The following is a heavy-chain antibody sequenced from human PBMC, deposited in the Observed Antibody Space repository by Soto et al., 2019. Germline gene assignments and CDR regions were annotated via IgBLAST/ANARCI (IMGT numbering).Heavy chain of an antibody. CDR2: ISAYNGNT. D-gene: IGHD2-2*02. J-gene: IGHJ4*02. V-gene: IGHV1-18*01. Sequence: DSVKVSCKASGYTFTSYGISWVRQAPGQGLEWMGWISAYNGNTNYAQKLQGRVTMTTDTSTSTAYMELRSLRSDDTAVYYCARVIVVVPAAIGSVDYWGQGTLVTVSS. CDR1: GYTFTSYG. CDR3: ARVIVVVPAAIGSVDY.